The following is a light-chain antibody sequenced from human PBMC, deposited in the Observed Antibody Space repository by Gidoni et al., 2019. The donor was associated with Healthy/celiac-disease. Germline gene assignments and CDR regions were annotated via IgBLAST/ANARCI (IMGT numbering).Light chain of an antibody. Sequence: EIVLTQSPGTLSLSPGERATLSCRASQSVSSSYLAWYQQKPGQAPSLLIYVASSRATGIPDRFSGSGSGTDFTLTISRLEPEDCAVYYSQQSGSSPPWTFGQGTKVEIK. J-gene: IGKJ1*01. CDR2: VAS. CDR3: QQSGSSPPWT. V-gene: IGKV3-20*01. CDR1: QSVSSSY.